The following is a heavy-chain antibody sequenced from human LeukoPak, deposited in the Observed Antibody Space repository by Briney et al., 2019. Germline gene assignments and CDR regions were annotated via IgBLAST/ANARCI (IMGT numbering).Heavy chain of an antibody. CDR3: ARESYSGSGSYYTSWFDP. J-gene: IGHJ5*02. D-gene: IGHD3-10*01. CDR1: GGSFSGYY. V-gene: IGHV4-34*01. CDR2: INHSGST. Sequence: SETLSLTCAVYGGSFSGYYWSWIRQPPGKGLEWIGEINHSGSTNYNPSLKSRVTISVDTSKNQFSLKLCSVTAADTAVYYCARESYSGSGSYYTSWFDPWGQGTLVTVSS.